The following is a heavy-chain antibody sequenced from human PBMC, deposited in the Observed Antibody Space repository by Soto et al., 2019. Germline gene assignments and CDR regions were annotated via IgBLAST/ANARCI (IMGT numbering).Heavy chain of an antibody. Sequence: SETLSLTCTVSGGSISSYYWSWIRQPPGKGLEWIGYIYYSGSTNYNPSLKSRVTISVDTSKNQFSLKLSSVTAADTAVYYCARAQRSRHLGVADHWGQGTLVTVSS. CDR1: GGSISSYY. CDR3: ARAQRSRHLGVADH. V-gene: IGHV4-59*01. CDR2: IYYSGST. D-gene: IGHD3-3*01. J-gene: IGHJ4*02.